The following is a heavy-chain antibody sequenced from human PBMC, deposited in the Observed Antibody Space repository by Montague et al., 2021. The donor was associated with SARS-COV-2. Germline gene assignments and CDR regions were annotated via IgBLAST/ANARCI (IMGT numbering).Heavy chain of an antibody. D-gene: IGHD3-3*01. J-gene: IGHJ4*02. CDR3: ARAKRITIFGVVNEIDY. CDR2: IYYSGST. V-gene: IGHV4-31*03. CDR1: GGSISSGGYY. Sequence: TLSLTCTVSGGSISSGGYYWSWIRQHPGKGLEWIGYIYYSGSTYYNPSLKSRVTISVDTSKNQFSLKLSSVTAADTAVYYCARAKRITIFGVVNEIDYWGQGTLVTASS.